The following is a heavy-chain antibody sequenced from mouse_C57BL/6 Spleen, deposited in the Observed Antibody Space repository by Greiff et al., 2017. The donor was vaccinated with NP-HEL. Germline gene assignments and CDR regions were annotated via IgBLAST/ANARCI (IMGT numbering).Heavy chain of an antibody. CDR1: GYSFTGYY. Sequence: EVQLQQSGPELVKPGASVKISCKASGYSFTGYYMNWVKQSPEKSLEWIGGINPSTGGTTYNQKFKAKATLTVDKSSSTAYMQLKSLTSEDSAVYYCARLYYYGSAHWYFDVWGTGTTVTVSS. J-gene: IGHJ1*03. CDR3: ARLYYYGSAHWYFDV. V-gene: IGHV1-42*01. D-gene: IGHD1-1*01. CDR2: INPSTGGT.